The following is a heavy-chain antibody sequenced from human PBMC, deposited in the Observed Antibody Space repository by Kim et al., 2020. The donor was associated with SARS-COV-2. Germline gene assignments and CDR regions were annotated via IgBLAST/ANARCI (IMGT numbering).Heavy chain of an antibody. J-gene: IGHJ4*02. CDR1: GGSISSSSYY. Sequence: SETLSLTCTVSGGSISSSSYYWGWIRQPPGKGLEWIGSIYYSGSTYYNPSLKSRVTISVDTSKNQFSLKLSSVTAADTAVYYCAREGDSYGNFDYWGQGT. CDR2: IYYSGST. V-gene: IGHV4-39*02. D-gene: IGHD5-18*01. CDR3: AREGDSYGNFDY.